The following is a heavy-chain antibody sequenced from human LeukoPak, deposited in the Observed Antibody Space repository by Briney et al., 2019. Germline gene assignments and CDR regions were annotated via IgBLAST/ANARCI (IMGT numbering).Heavy chain of an antibody. CDR3: ARASGSYSNYDY. Sequence: GGSLRLSCAASGFTFSSYGMHWVRQAPGKGLEWVGVITFDGNKKFFADSVRGRFTISRDNSKKTLYLQMNSLTIADTAVYYCARASGSYSNYDYWGQGTLVTVSS. CDR1: GFTFSSYG. J-gene: IGHJ4*02. CDR2: ITFDGNKK. V-gene: IGHV3-30*03. D-gene: IGHD1-26*01.